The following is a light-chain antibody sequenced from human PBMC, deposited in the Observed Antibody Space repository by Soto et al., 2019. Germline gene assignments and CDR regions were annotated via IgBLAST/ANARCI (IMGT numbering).Light chain of an antibody. CDR3: QHYKHLPPCT. Sequence: DIQMTQSPSSLSASVGARVSITCQASEDIRTSLSWFQHKQGRAPKLLIYGASYLETGVPSRFRGSGSGTDFTLTISSLQPEDIATYYCQHYKHLPPCTFGPGTIVDVK. J-gene: IGKJ3*01. CDR2: GAS. CDR1: EDIRTS. V-gene: IGKV1-33*01.